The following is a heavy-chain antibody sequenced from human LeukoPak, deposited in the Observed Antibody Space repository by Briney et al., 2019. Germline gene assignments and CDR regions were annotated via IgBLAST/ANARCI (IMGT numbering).Heavy chain of an antibody. CDR2: MNPNSGNT. J-gene: IGHJ5*02. CDR1: GYTFTSYD. CDR3: ARGSKWYNWNSNWFDP. Sequence: ASVKVSCKASGYTFTSYDINWVRQATGQGLEWMGWMNPNSGNTGYAQKFQGRVTITRNTSISTAYMELSSLRSEDTAVYYCARGSKWYNWNSNWFDPWGQGTLVTVSS. V-gene: IGHV1-8*03. D-gene: IGHD1-20*01.